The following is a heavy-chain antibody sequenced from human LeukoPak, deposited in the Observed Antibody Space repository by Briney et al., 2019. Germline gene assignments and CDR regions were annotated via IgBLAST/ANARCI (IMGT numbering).Heavy chain of an antibody. D-gene: IGHD3-10*01. CDR1: GYTFTSYG. J-gene: IGHJ4*02. CDR3: ARVPNYYGSGNYRADY. CDR2: ISAYNGNT. Sequence: ASVKVSCKASGYTFTSYGISWVRQAPGQGLEWMGWISAYNGNTNYAQKLQGRVTMTTDTSTSTAYMELRSLRSDDTAVYYCARVPNYYGSGNYRADYRGQGTLVTVSS. V-gene: IGHV1-18*01.